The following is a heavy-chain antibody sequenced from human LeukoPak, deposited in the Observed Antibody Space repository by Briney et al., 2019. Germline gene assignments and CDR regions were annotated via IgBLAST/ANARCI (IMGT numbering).Heavy chain of an antibody. Sequence: GGSLRLSCAASGFTFSSYGMHWVRQAPGKGLEWVAVISYDGSNKYYADSVKGRFTISRDDSKNTLYLQMNSLRADDTAVYYCAKSDTLGNWGQGTLVTVST. V-gene: IGHV3-30*18. CDR3: AKSDTLGN. J-gene: IGHJ4*02. CDR2: ISYDGSNK. CDR1: GFTFSSYG. D-gene: IGHD5-18*01.